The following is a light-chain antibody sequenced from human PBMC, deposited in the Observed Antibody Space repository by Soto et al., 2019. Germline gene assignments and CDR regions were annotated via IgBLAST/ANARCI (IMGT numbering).Light chain of an antibody. J-gene: IGKJ1*01. CDR2: GTS. CDR1: QSVPRSY. Sequence: IPLAQSPGTLSLSKEERSTLSFMACQSVPRSYLAWYQQKPGQAPRLLIYGTSSRATGIPDRFSGSGSGTDFTLTISRLETEDIAVFYCQQYGSSIRLGQGTKTDIK. V-gene: IGKV3-20*01. CDR3: QQYGSSIR.